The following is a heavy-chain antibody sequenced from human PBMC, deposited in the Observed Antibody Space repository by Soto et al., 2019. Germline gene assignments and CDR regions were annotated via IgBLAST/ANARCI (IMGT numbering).Heavy chain of an antibody. CDR1: GGSITSGGYS. J-gene: IGHJ5*02. CDR2: MYHSGNT. Sequence: QLQLQESGSGLVKPSETLSLNCAVSGGSITSGGYSWGWIRQPPGQGLEWIGYMYHSGNTYYNTSLKEDFTITLDPSRNQSSLRLNTVMSADTAVDFGANSKYGVLVGSVWFDPWGQGTLVTVSS. V-gene: IGHV4-30-2*01. D-gene: IGHD2-21*01. CDR3: ANSKYGVLVGSVWFDP.